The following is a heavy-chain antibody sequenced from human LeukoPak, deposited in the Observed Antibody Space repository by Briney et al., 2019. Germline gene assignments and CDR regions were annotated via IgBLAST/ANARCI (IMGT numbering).Heavy chain of an antibody. CDR1: GFTFRRYE. J-gene: IGHJ4*02. CDR3: ARVGAPYSSSWDFDY. Sequence: PGGSLRLSCAASGFTFRRYEMNWVRQAPGKGLARVSYISSSGSTIYYADSVKGRFTISRDNAKNSLYLQMNSLRAEGTAVYYCARVGAPYSSSWDFDYWGQGTLVTVSS. V-gene: IGHV3-48*03. CDR2: ISSSGSTI. D-gene: IGHD6-13*01.